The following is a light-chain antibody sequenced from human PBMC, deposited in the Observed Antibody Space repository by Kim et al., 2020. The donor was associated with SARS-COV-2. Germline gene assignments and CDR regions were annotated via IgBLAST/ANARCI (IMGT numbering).Light chain of an antibody. V-gene: IGKV3-20*01. CDR1: QSVSGSY. Sequence: LSWSPGERAALSCRASQSVSGSYLAWYQQKPGQAPRLLIYGASSRATGIPDRFSGSGSGTDFTLTISRLEPEDFAVYYCQQYGSSPFGGGTKLEI. CDR2: GAS. CDR3: QQYGSSP. J-gene: IGKJ4*01.